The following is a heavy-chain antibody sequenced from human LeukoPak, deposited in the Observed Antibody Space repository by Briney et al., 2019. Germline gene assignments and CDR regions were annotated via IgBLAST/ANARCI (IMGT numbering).Heavy chain of an antibody. CDR3: AKASERYFDY. CDR1: GFTFSHYG. V-gene: IGHV3-30*18. J-gene: IGHJ4*02. Sequence: GGSLRLSCAASGFTFSHYGMHWVRQAPGKGLEWVAVISYDGSNKYYADSVKGRFTISRDNSKNTLYLQMNSLRAEDTAVYYCAKASERYFDYWGQGTLVTVSS. CDR2: ISYDGSNK.